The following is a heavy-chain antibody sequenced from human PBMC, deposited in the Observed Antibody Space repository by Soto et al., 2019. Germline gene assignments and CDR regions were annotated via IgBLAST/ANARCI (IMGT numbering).Heavy chain of an antibody. D-gene: IGHD5-18*01. CDR2: IYYSGST. V-gene: IGHV4-59*01. J-gene: IGHJ6*02. Sequence: SETLSLTCTVSGGSISSYYWSWIRQPPGKGLEWIGYIYYSGSTNYNPSLKSRVTISVDTPKNQFSLKLSSVTAADTAVYYCARATGGYSYGYYYGMDVWGQGTTVTVSS. CDR1: GGSISSYY. CDR3: ARATGGYSYGYYYGMDV.